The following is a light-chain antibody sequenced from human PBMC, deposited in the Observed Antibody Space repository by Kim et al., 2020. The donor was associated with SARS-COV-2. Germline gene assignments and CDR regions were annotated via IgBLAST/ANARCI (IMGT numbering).Light chain of an antibody. J-gene: IGKJ4*01. CDR3: QQYSSSRGT. V-gene: IGKV3-20*01. CDR1: QSVTSSY. CDR2: DAS. Sequence: LSPGERATRSGRASQSVTSSYLAWYQHKPGQATRLLIYDASSRATGIADRFSGSGSGTDFTLTISRLEPEDYAVYYCQQYSSSRGTFGGGTKLEI.